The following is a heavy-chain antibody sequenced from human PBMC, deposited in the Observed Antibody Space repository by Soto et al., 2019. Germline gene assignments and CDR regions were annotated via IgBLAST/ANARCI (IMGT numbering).Heavy chain of an antibody. CDR1: GGSISSSNW. J-gene: IGHJ6*02. CDR3: ARDLAAGSGVYGMDV. CDR2: IYHSGST. V-gene: IGHV4-4*02. D-gene: IGHD3-10*01. Sequence: SETLSLTCAVSGGSISSSNWWSWVRQPPGKGLEWIGEIYHSGSTNYNPSLKSRVTISVDKSKNQFSLKLSSVTAADTAVYYCARDLAAGSGVYGMDVWGQGXTVTVYS.